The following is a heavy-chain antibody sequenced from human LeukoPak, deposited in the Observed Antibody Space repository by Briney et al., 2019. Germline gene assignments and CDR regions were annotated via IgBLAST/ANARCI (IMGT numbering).Heavy chain of an antibody. CDR3: ARDRSGDFDY. J-gene: IGHJ4*02. CDR2: INPNNGGT. V-gene: IGHV1-2*02. D-gene: IGHD7-27*01. CDR1: GYTFTGYY. Sequence: GASVKVSCKASGYTFTGYYMPWVRQTPGQGLEWMGWINPNNGGTNYAQKFQGRVTMTRDTSFSTAYMELNRLRSGDTSVYYCARDRSGDFDYWGQGTLVTVSS.